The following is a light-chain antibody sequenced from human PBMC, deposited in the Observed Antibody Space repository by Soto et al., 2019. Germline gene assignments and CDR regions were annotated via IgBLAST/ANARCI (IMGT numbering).Light chain of an antibody. V-gene: IGLV2-14*01. Sequence: SVLTQPASVSGSLGQSITISCSGTSSDVGAYNYVSWYQQYPGKAPKLMIYHVTDRPSGVSNRFSGSKSGNTASLTISGLQAEDEADYYCCSYTTSNTFVFGTGTQLTVL. J-gene: IGLJ7*01. CDR1: SSDVGAYNY. CDR2: HVT. CDR3: CSYTTSNTFV.